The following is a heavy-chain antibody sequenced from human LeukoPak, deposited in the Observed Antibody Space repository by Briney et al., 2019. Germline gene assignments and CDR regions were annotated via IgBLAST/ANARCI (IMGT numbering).Heavy chain of an antibody. CDR1: GFTFSSYA. Sequence: GGSLRLSCAVSGFTFSSYAMTWVRQAPGKGLEWVSAISGTGANTYYADSVKGRLTTSRDNPRSTLYLQMNSLSNEDTAVYYCAYADNSGWYYFDYWGQGTLVTVSS. D-gene: IGHD6-19*01. V-gene: IGHV3-23*01. CDR3: AYADNSGWYYFDY. J-gene: IGHJ4*02. CDR2: ISGTGANT.